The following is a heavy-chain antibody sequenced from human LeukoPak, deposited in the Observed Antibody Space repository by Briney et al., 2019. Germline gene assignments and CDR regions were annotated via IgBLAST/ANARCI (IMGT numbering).Heavy chain of an antibody. Sequence: ASVKVSCKASGYTFTGYYMHWVRQAPGQGLEWMGWIDPKTGGTNFAQKFQGRVTMTRDTSITTAYMELSRLRFDDTAVYYCARPRAFSYGQMYYFDYWGQGALVTVSS. D-gene: IGHD5-18*01. V-gene: IGHV1-2*02. CDR2: IDPKTGGT. J-gene: IGHJ4*02. CDR3: ARPRAFSYGQMYYFDY. CDR1: GYTFTGYY.